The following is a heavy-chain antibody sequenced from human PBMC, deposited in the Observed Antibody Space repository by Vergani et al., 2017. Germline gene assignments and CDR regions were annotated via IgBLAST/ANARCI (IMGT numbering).Heavy chain of an antibody. CDR1: GFTFSSYS. D-gene: IGHD6-19*01. CDR2: ISSSSSYI. V-gene: IGHV3-21*01. Sequence: VQLVESGGGVVQPGRSLRLSCAASGFTFSSYSMNWVRQAPGKGLEWVSSISSSSSYIYYADSVKGRFTISRDNAKNSLYLQMNSLRAEDTAVYYCARDRDIAVKVFDYWGQGTLVTVSS. CDR3: ARDRDIAVKVFDY. J-gene: IGHJ4*02.